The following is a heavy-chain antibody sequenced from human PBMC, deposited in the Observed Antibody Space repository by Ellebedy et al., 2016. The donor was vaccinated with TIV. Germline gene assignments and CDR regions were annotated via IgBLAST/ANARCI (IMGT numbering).Heavy chain of an antibody. CDR2: IYYSGST. CDR3: ASYSGTYLDY. D-gene: IGHD1-26*01. CDR1: GGTIRSSSYY. Sequence: MPSETLSLTCTVSGGTIRSSSYYWGWIRKAPGKGPEWIGCIYYSGSTNYNPSLKSRVTISVDTSKNQFSLKLSSVTAADTAVYYCASYSGTYLDYWGQGTLVTVSS. V-gene: IGHV4-39*07. J-gene: IGHJ4*02.